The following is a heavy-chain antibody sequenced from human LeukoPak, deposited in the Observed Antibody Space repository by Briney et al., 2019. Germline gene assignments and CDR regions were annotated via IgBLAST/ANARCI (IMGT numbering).Heavy chain of an antibody. CDR2: ISGSSITI. CDR3: SFSGNYGVC. J-gene: IGHJ4*02. CDR1: GFTFSSYS. V-gene: IGHV3-48*02. Sequence: GGSLRLSCAASGFTFSSYSMNWVRQAPGKGLEWVSKISGSSITIYYADSVKGRFTISRDNAKNSLYLQLNSLRDEDTAVYYCSFSGNYGVCWGQGTLVTVSS. D-gene: IGHD4-11*01.